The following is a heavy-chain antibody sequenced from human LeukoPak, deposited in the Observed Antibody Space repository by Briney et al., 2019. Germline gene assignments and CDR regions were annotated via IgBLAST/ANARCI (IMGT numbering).Heavy chain of an antibody. D-gene: IGHD2-2*01. V-gene: IGHV4-61*02. CDR2: IYSSGST. CDR1: GGSITSAGYS. Sequence: SETLSLTCTVSGGSITSAGYSWGWIRQPAGKGLEWIGRIYSSGSTNSNPSLKSRDTISVDTSKDQFSLKLSSVTAADTAVYYCARGYCTSTSCSENRYYFDSWGQGTLVTVSS. J-gene: IGHJ4*02. CDR3: ARGYCTSTSCSENRYYFDS.